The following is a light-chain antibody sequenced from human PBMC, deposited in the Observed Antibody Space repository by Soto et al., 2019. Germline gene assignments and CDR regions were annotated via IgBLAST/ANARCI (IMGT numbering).Light chain of an antibody. J-gene: IGKJ3*01. CDR2: GAS. V-gene: IGKV3-20*01. CDR1: QSVSSSY. Sequence: EIVLTQSAGTLSLSPGERATLSCRASQSVSSSYLAWYQQKPGQTPRLLFYGASRRATGIPERFSGSGSGTDFTLTISKLEPEDFAVYSCQQDGSSPFTFGPGTKVDIK. CDR3: QQDGSSPFT.